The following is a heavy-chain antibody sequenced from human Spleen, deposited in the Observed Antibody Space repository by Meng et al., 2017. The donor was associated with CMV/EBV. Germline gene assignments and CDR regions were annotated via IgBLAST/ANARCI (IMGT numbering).Heavy chain of an antibody. J-gene: IGHJ4*02. V-gene: IGHV4-38-2*02. CDR1: GYSISSGYY. D-gene: IGHD7-27*01. Sequence: SETLSLTCSVSGYSISSGYYWGWIRQPPGKGLEWLGSIWQSSRSYYNPSLKSRVTISVDTSKNQFSLKLSFVTAADTAVYYCARIGITGDEGDYWGQGTLVTVSS. CDR2: IWQSSRS. CDR3: ARIGITGDEGDY.